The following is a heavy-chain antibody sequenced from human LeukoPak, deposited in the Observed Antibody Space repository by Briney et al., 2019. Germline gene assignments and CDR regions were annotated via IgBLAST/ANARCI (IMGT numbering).Heavy chain of an antibody. CDR1: GSIFTSYW. Sequence: GASLQISCQGSGSIFTSYWIGGGRPLPGKGLEGMGIIYPGDSDTRYSPSFQGQVTISADKSISTAYLQWSSLKASDTAMYYCARRSPTVYGMDVWGKGTTVTVSS. V-gene: IGHV5-51*01. D-gene: IGHD4-17*01. J-gene: IGHJ6*04. CDR3: ARRSPTVYGMDV. CDR2: IYPGDSDT.